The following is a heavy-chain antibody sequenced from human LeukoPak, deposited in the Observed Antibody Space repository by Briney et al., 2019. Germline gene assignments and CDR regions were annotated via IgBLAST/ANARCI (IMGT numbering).Heavy chain of an antibody. J-gene: IGHJ4*02. CDR3: ARVRAAAGYFDY. D-gene: IGHD6-13*01. CDR1: GGSISSGGYS. CDR2: IYHSGST. V-gene: IGHV4-30-2*01. Sequence: SETLSLTCTVSGGSISSGGYSWSWIRQPSGKGLEWIGYIYHSGSTYYNPSLKSRVTISVDRSKNQFSLKLSSVTAADTAVYYCARVRAAAGYFDYWGQGTLVTVSS.